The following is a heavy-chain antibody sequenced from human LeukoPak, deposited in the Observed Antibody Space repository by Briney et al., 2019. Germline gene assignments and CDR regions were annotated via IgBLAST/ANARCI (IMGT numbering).Heavy chain of an antibody. CDR2: IIPIFGTA. J-gene: IGHJ4*02. V-gene: IGHV1-69*13. D-gene: IGHD3-22*01. CDR1: GGTFSSYA. Sequence: GASVKVSCKASGGTFSSYAISWVRQAPGRGLEWMGGIIPIFGTANYAQKFQGRVTITADESTSTAYMELSSLRSEDTAVYYCARGGDGGYYYDSSGYYLFWDWGQGTLVTVSS. CDR3: ARGGDGGYYYDSSGYYLFWD.